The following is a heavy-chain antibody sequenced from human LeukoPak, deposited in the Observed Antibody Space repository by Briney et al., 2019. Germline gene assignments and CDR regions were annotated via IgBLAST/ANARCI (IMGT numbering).Heavy chain of an antibody. CDR2: IYYSGST. Sequence: PSETLSLTCTVSGVSISSSSYYWGWIRQPPGKGLEWIGSIYYSGSTYYNPSLKSRVTISVDTSKNQFSLKLSSVTAADTAVYYCARGSVLRHFNYWGQGTLVTVSS. CDR1: GVSISSSSYY. J-gene: IGHJ4*01. D-gene: IGHD3-3*01. CDR3: ARGSVLRHFNY. V-gene: IGHV4-39*01.